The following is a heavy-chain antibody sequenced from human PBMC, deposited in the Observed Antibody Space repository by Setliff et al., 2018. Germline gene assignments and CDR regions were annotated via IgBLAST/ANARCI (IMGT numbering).Heavy chain of an antibody. V-gene: IGHV4-61*02. CDR1: GGSITSGSYY. J-gene: IGHJ3*02. Sequence: SQTLSLTCAVSGGSITSGSYYWSWIRQPAGEGLEWIGRLHTSGTTVYNPSLKGRVTTSADTSTNHFSLTLSSVTAADTAVYYCSRPHGGDYAFDIWGQGTMVT. CDR3: SRPHGGDYAFDI. CDR2: LHTSGTT. D-gene: IGHD4-17*01.